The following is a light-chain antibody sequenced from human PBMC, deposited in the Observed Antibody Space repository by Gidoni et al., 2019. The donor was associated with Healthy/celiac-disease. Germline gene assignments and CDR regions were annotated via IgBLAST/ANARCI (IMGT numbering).Light chain of an antibody. J-gene: IGLJ1*01. CDR1: KLGDKY. CDR2: QDS. Sequence: SHELTQPPSVSVSPGQTASITCSGDKLGDKYACWYQQKPGQSPVLVIYQDSKRPSGIPERFSGSNSGNTATLTISGTQAMDEADYYCQAWDSSTEGVFGTGTKVTVL. V-gene: IGLV3-1*01. CDR3: QAWDSSTEGV.